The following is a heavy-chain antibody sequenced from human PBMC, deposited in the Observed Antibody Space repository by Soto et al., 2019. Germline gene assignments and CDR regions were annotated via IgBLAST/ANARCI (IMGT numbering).Heavy chain of an antibody. CDR3: ARAACTTVTNRLNDVFDV. J-gene: IGHJ3*01. V-gene: IGHV1-46*03. CDR2: INPNGGST. Sequence: QVQLVQSGAEVKKPGASVRVSCKASGYTFTNYYIDWVRQAPGQGLECMGIINPNGGSTTYVQKFQGRVTMTRDTSTSTVYTELSSLRSEDTAVYYCARAACTTVTNRLNDVFDVWGQGTMVTVSS. CDR1: GYTFTNYY. D-gene: IGHD4-4*01.